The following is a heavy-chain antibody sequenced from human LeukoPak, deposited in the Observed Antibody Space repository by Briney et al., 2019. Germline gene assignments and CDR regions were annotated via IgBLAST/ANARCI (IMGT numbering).Heavy chain of an antibody. Sequence: PGGSLRLSCAASAFSFSVYSLSWVRQAPGKGLEWVAYIGGGSAIMFYADSVKGRFTISRDNAKNSLYLQMNSLRAEDTAVYYCARVIGWIQLLDYWGQGTLVTVSS. D-gene: IGHD5-18*01. CDR2: IGGGSAIM. CDR1: AFSFSVYS. CDR3: ARVIGWIQLLDY. V-gene: IGHV3-48*04. J-gene: IGHJ4*02.